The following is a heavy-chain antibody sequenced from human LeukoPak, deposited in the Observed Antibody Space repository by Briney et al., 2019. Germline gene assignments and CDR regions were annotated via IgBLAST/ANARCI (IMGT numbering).Heavy chain of an antibody. V-gene: IGHV1-8*01. D-gene: IGHD3-3*01. Sequence: GASVKVSCKASGYTFTSYDINWVRQATGQGLEWMGWMNPDSGNTGYAQKFQGRVTMTRNTSISTAYMELSSLRSEDTAVYYCARVLINDFWSGYYLDYWGQGTLVTVSS. CDR3: ARVLINDFWSGYYLDY. J-gene: IGHJ4*02. CDR2: MNPDSGNT. CDR1: GYTFTSYD.